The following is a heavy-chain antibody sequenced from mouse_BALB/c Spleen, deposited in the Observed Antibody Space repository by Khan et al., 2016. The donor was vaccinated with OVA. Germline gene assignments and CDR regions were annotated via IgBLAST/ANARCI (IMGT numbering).Heavy chain of an antibody. CDR1: GYTFTNYV. CDR2: INPSNAGT. V-gene: IGHV1S136*01. Sequence: VQLQQSGPELVEPGASVKMSCKASGYTFTNYVMHWVKQKPGQGLEWIGYINPSNAGTRYNEKFKGKATLTSDISSTTAYMELSSLTSGDSAVYYCAREASSWDFSFPYWGQGTLVTVSA. J-gene: IGHJ3*01. D-gene: IGHD4-1*01. CDR3: AREASSWDFSFPY.